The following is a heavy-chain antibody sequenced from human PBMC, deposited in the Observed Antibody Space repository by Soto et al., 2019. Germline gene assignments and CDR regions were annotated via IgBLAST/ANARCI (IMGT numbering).Heavy chain of an antibody. J-gene: IGHJ6*02. CDR2: IYSSGSA. V-gene: IGHV4-4*07. D-gene: IGHD6-13*01. CDR3: ARARVPVSSTWYRYEYYGMDI. Sequence: PSEPLSLTCTVSGGSIYTYSWTWLRQPAGKGLEWIGHIYSSGSANYNPSLKSRVSMSVDTSKNQFSLMLSSLTAADTAVYFCARARVPVSSTWYRYEYYGMDIWGQGNTVTFCS. CDR1: GGSIYTYS.